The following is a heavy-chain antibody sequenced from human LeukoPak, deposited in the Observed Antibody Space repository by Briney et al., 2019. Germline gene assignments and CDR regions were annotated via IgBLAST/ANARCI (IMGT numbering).Heavy chain of an antibody. J-gene: IGHJ4*02. CDR1: GFTFSSYA. CDR2: ISGSGGNT. CDR3: ARATYSSGWYYFDY. D-gene: IGHD6-19*01. Sequence: GGSLRLSCAGSGFTFSSYAMSWVRQAPGKGLEWVSGISGSGGNTYYADSVKGRFTISRDNSKNTLYLQMNSLRAEDTAVYYCARATYSSGWYYFDYWGQGTLVTVSS. V-gene: IGHV3-23*01.